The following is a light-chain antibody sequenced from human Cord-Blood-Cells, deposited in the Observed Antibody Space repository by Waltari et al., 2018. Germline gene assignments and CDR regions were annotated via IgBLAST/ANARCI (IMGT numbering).Light chain of an antibody. CDR1: KSIRSY. V-gene: IGKV1-39*01. CDR2: AAS. CDR3: QQSYSTPYS. J-gene: IGKJ2*03. Sequence: DIQMPQSPSSLSASVGDRVPITCRASKSIRSYLNWYEEKPGKAPKRLIYAASSLQSGGPSRFRGSGSGTDVTLTISKLQPEDFSTYDCQQSYSTPYSFNEGTKVEIK.